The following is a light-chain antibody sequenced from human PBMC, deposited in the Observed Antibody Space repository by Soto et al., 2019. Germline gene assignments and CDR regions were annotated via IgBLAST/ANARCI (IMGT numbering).Light chain of an antibody. J-gene: IGLJ2*01. CDR2: EFN. Sequence: QSALTQPPSASGSPGQSVTISCTGTSSDVGNYNYVSWYQQHPGKAPKLVIYEFNKRPSGVPDRFSGSQSGNTASLTVSGLQADDEADYFCSAYAGSNDFGVFGGGTKLTVL. CDR1: SSDVGNYNY. V-gene: IGLV2-8*01. CDR3: SAYAGSNDFGV.